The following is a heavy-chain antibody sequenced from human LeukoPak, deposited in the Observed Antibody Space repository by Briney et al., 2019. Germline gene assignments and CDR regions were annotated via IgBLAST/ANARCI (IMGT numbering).Heavy chain of an antibody. CDR1: GGSISSGGHY. J-gene: IGHJ6*02. V-gene: IGHV4-31*03. D-gene: IGHD6-13*01. CDR3: ARAVAAEDYYYYGMDV. Sequence: SETLSLTCTVSGGSISSGGHYWSWIRQHPGKGLEWIGYIYYSGSTYYNPSLKSRVTISVDTSKNQFSLKLSSVTAADTAVYYCARAVAAEDYYYYGMDVWGQGTTVTVSS. CDR2: IYYSGST.